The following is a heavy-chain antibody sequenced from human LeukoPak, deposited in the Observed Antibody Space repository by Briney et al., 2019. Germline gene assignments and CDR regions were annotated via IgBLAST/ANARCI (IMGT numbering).Heavy chain of an antibody. D-gene: IGHD6-13*01. CDR3: ARQIETAGTVFDY. CDR2: IYYTGTT. CDR1: GVPISSYS. J-gene: IGHJ4*02. V-gene: IGHV4-59*08. Sequence: PSETLSLTCTVSGVPISSYSWSSIRQPPGRGLEWIGQIYYTGTTNYYPSLRSRVTISEDTSTNQFSLNLHSVTAADTAVYYCARQIETAGTVFDYWGQGTLVTVSS.